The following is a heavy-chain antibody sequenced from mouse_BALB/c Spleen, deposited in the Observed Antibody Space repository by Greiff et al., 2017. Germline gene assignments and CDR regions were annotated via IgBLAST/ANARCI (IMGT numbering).Heavy chain of an antibody. CDR2: INPSTGYT. CDR1: GYTFTSYW. J-gene: IGHJ1*01. V-gene: IGHV1-7*01. CDR3: ARRGYGSSFAY. Sequence: QVQLKQSGAELAKPGASVKMSCKASGYTFTSYWMHWVKQRPGKGLEWIGYINPSTGYTEYNQKFKDKATLTADKSSSTAYMQLSSLTSEDSSGYYCARRGYGSSFAYWGQGTTVTVSS. D-gene: IGHD1-1*01.